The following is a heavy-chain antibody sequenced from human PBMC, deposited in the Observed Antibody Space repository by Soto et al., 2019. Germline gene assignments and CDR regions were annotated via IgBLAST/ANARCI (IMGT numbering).Heavy chain of an antibody. Sequence: GGSLRLSCAFSVFTFNSSEMYWVRQAPGKGLEWISYIHPSGQPIFYADSVKGRFTISRDNANNSLFLQMNSLRAEDTAVYYCERRASLWGQGTMVTVS. CDR3: ERRASL. CDR2: IHPSGQPI. D-gene: IGHD1-26*01. V-gene: IGHV3-48*03. CDR1: VFTFNSSE. J-gene: IGHJ3*01.